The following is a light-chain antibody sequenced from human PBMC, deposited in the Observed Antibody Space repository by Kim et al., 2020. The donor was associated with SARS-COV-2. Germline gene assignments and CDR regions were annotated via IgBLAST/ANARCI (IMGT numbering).Light chain of an antibody. CDR1: QSVPSSS. CDR2: GAS. CDR3: QQHRNSPYT. J-gene: IGKJ2*01. V-gene: IGKV3-20*01. Sequence: PGERATLSFRASQSVPSSSLGGYEQKPGQAPRLLISGASSRPTDVPDGFGGLRSGTDFTLTVTRLEPEGCAVDYGQQHRNSPYTFGQVAKL.